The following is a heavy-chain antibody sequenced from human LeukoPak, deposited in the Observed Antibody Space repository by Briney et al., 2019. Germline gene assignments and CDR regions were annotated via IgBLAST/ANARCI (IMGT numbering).Heavy chain of an antibody. CDR3: ARTLWFFDY. D-gene: IGHD3-10*01. J-gene: IGHJ4*02. V-gene: IGHV4-59*08. Sequence: SETLSLTCTVSGGSISSYYWSWIRQPPGKGLEWIGYIYYSGSTNYNPSLKRRVTISVDTSKNQFSLKLSSVTAADTAVYYCARTLWFFDYWGQGTLVTVSS. CDR1: GGSISSYY. CDR2: IYYSGST.